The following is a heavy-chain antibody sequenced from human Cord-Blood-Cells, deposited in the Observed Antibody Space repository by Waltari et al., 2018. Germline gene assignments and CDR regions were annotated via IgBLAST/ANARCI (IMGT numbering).Heavy chain of an antibody. Sequence: EVQLVESGGVVVQPGGSLRLSCAASGFTFADYAMHWVRQAPGKGLEWVSLISWDGGSTYYVDSVKGRFTISRDNSKNSLYLQMNSLRAEDTALYYCAKDLDHSSSSAFDIWGQGTMVTVSS. CDR2: ISWDGGST. D-gene: IGHD6-6*01. CDR3: AKDLDHSSSSAFDI. V-gene: IGHV3-43D*04. CDR1: GFTFADYA. J-gene: IGHJ3*02.